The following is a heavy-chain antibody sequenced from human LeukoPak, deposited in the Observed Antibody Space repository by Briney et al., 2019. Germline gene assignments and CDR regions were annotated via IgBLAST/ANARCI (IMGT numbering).Heavy chain of an antibody. V-gene: IGHV1-18*01. D-gene: IGHD5-12*01. J-gene: IGHJ4*02. CDR3: ARGRGSTSRY. CDR2: ISTYNGNT. Sequence: ASVKVSFKASGYTFTSYGISWVRQAPGQGLEGMGWISTYNGNTNYAQNLQGRVTMTTDTSTSTAYMELRSLRSDDTAVYYCARGRGSTSRYWGQGTLVTVSS. CDR1: GYTFTSYG.